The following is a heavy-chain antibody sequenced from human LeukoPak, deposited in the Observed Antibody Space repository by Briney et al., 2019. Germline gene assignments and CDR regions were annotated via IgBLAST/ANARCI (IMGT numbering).Heavy chain of an antibody. CDR2: IYSGGST. J-gene: IGHJ6*03. CDR1: EFSVGSNY. CDR3: AKDRCSNGIGCLYYYMDV. Sequence: GGSLRLSCAASEFSVGSNYMTWVRQAPGKGLEWVSLIYSGGSTYYADSVKGRFTISRDNSKNMLNLQMNSLRAEDTAVYYCAKDRCSNGIGCLYYYMDVWGKGSTVTIYS. V-gene: IGHV3-66*01. D-gene: IGHD2-8*01.